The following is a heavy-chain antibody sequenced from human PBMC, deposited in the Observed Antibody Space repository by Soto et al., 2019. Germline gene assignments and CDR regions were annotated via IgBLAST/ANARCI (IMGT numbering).Heavy chain of an antibody. D-gene: IGHD6-6*01. CDR2: IYYSGST. CDR3: ASGLSEYSSSFDY. J-gene: IGHJ4*02. Sequence: QVQLQESGPGLVKPSQTPSLTCTVSAGSISSGDYYWRWIRQPPGKGLEWIGYIYYSGSTYYNPSLKSRVTISVDTSKNQFSLKLSSVTAADTAVYYCASGLSEYSSSFDYWGQGTLVTVSS. V-gene: IGHV4-30-4*01. CDR1: AGSISSGDYY.